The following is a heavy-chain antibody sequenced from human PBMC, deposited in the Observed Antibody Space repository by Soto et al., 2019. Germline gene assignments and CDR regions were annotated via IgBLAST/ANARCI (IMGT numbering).Heavy chain of an antibody. D-gene: IGHD6-19*01. CDR1: GYTFTSYA. V-gene: IGHV1-3*05. CDR3: ARAVAVPADFAY. Sequence: QVQLVQSGAEEKKPGASVKVSCKASGYTFTSYAMHWVRQAPGQRLECMGWMNAGNGNTKYSQKFQGRVTITRGTSASTAYMELSSLRSEDTAVYYCARAVAVPADFAYWGQGTLVTVSS. J-gene: IGHJ4*02. CDR2: MNAGNGNT.